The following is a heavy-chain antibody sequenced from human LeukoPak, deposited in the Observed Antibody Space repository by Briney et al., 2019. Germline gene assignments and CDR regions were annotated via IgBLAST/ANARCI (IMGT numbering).Heavy chain of an antibody. CDR3: ARGGSRSGYSYGKLYYYYYYMDV. Sequence: GGSLRLSCAASGFTFSSYAMSWVRQAPGKGLEWVSAISGSGGSTYYADSVKGRFTISRDNAWNSLYLQMNSLRAEDTAVYYCARGGSRSGYSYGKLYYYYYYMDVWGKGTTVTVSS. CDR2: ISGSGGST. D-gene: IGHD5-18*01. CDR1: GFTFSSYA. J-gene: IGHJ6*03. V-gene: IGHV3-23*01.